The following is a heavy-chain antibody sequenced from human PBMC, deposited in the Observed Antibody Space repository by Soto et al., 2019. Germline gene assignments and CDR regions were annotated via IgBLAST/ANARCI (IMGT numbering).Heavy chain of an antibody. CDR1: GYTFTSYY. Sequence: ASVKVSCKASGYTFTSYYMHWVRQAPGQGLEWMGIINPSGGSTSYAQKFQGRVTMARDTSASTVSMELSSLRSEDTAMYYCARGSKVAIGKGVTGFFEYWGQGTLVTVSS. J-gene: IGHJ4*02. V-gene: IGHV1-46*01. D-gene: IGHD5-12*01. CDR3: ARGSKVAIGKGVTGFFEY. CDR2: INPSGGST.